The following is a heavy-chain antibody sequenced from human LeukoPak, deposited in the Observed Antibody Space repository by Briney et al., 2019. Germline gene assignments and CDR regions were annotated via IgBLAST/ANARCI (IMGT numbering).Heavy chain of an antibody. CDR3: ARGDYYYYYGMDV. CDR1: GGTFSSYA. Sequence: ASVKVSCKASGGTFSSYAISWVRQAPGQGLEWMGGIIPIFGTANYAQKFQGRVTITADESTSTAYMELSSLRSENTAVYYCARGDYYYYYGMDVWGQGTTVTVCS. V-gene: IGHV1-69*13. J-gene: IGHJ6*02. CDR2: IIPIFGTA.